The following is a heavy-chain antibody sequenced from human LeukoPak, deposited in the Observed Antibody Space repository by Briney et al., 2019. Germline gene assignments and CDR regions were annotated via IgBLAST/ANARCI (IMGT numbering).Heavy chain of an antibody. Sequence: SETLSLTCTVSGGSISNYFWSWIRQPPGKGLECIGYIYYRGSTNYNPSLKSRVTISVDTSKNQFSLKLSSVTAADTAVYYCARGGAGGGYFDYWGQGTLVTVSS. D-gene: IGHD3-10*01. CDR3: ARGGAGGGYFDY. V-gene: IGHV4-59*01. CDR1: GGSISNYF. J-gene: IGHJ4*02. CDR2: IYYRGST.